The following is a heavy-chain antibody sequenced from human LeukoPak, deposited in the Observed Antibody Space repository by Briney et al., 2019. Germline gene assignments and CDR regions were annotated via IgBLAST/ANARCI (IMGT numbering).Heavy chain of an antibody. CDR3: AAENDSSGYYYFGYYFDY. V-gene: IGHV1-24*01. Sequence: ASVKVSCKVSGYILTELSMHWVRQAPGKGLEWMGGFDPEDGETIYAQKFQGRVTITEDTSTDTAYMELSSLRSEDTAVYYCAAENDSSGYYYFGYYFDYWGQGTLVTVSS. CDR2: FDPEDGET. J-gene: IGHJ4*02. CDR1: GYILTELS. D-gene: IGHD3-22*01.